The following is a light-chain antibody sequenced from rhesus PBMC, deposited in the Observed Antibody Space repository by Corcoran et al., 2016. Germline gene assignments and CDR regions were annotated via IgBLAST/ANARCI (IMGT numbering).Light chain of an antibody. CDR1: AGAVTGSHY. J-gene: IGLJ1*01. CDR2: DTS. V-gene: IGLV7-88*01. CDR3: WLHHNYAYI. Sequence: QAVVTQEPSLTVSPGGTVTLTCGSSAGAVTGSHYPYWFQQKPGQAPRTLIYDTSNKLSWTPARFSGSLLGGKAALTLSGAQPEAEAEYYFWLHHNYAYIFVAGTRLTVL.